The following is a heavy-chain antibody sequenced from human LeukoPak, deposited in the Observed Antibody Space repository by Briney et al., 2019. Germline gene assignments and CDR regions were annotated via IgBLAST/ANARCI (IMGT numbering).Heavy chain of an antibody. CDR3: ARRTAGTRNYYYYYGMDV. J-gene: IGHJ6*02. Sequence: GASVKVSCKASGYTFTGYYMRWVRQAPGRGLEWMGWINPNSGGTNYAQKFQGRVTMTRDTSISTAYMELSRLRSDDTAVYYCARRTAGTRNYYYYYGMDVWGQGTTVTVSS. V-gene: IGHV1-2*02. D-gene: IGHD6-19*01. CDR1: GYTFTGYY. CDR2: INPNSGGT.